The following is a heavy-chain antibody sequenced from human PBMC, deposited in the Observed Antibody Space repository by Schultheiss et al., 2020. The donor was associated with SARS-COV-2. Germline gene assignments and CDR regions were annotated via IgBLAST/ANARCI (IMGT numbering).Heavy chain of an antibody. CDR2: ISSSGSTI. D-gene: IGHD3-16*01. J-gene: IGHJ4*02. CDR3: VTKGAYHSGY. Sequence: GGSLRLSCAASEFTFSSYSMNWVRQAPGKGLEWVSYISSSGSTIYYADSVKGRFTISRDNAKNSVYLQMNSLGAEDTAVYSCVTKGAYHSGYWGQGTLVTVSS. V-gene: IGHV3-48*04. CDR1: EFTFSSYS.